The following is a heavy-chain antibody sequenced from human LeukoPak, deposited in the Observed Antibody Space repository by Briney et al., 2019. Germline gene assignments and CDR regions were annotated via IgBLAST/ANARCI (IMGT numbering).Heavy chain of an antibody. V-gene: IGHV3-7*03. CDR3: ARARARDYFDY. CDR2: IKQDGSEK. D-gene: IGHD3-10*01. J-gene: IGHJ4*02. CDR1: GFTFSSYW. Sequence: GGSLRLSCAAPGFTFSSYWMSWVRQAPGKGLEWVANIKQDGSEKYYVDSVKGRFTISRDNAKNSLYLQMNSLRAEDTAVYYCARARARDYFDYWGQGTLVTVSS.